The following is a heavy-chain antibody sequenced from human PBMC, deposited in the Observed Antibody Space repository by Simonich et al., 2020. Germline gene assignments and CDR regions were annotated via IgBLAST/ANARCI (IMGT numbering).Heavy chain of an antibody. V-gene: IGHV4-34*01. D-gene: IGHD1-1*01. CDR1: GGSFSGYY. J-gene: IGHJ3*02. Sequence: QVQLQQWGAGLLKPSETLSLTCAVYGGSFSGYYWSWIRQPPGKGLEWIGEINHSRYTNYNPSLKSRVTISVDTSKNQFALKLSSVTAADTAVYYCARGKGWKNAFDIWGQGTMVTVSS. CDR2: INHSRYT. CDR3: ARGKGWKNAFDI.